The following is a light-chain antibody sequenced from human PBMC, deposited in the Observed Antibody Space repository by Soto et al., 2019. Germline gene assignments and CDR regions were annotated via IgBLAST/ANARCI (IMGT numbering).Light chain of an antibody. CDR1: SSNIGAGYD. Sequence: QSVLTQPPSVSGAPGQRVTISCTGSSSNIGAGYDVYWYQQLPGTAPKLLIYGYNNRPSGVPDRFSGSKSGTSASLAITGLQADDDADYYCQSYDSSLRGSVLGGGTKVTVL. V-gene: IGLV1-40*01. J-gene: IGLJ2*01. CDR2: GYN. CDR3: QSYDSSLRGSV.